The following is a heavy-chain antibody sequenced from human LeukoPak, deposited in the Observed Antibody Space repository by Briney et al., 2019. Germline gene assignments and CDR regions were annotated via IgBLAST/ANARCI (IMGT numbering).Heavy chain of an antibody. V-gene: IGHV4-59*01. D-gene: IGHD3-3*01. CDR1: GGSISSYY. Sequence: LETLSLTCTVSGGSISSYYWSWIRQPPGKGLEWIGYIYYSGSTNYNPSLKSRVTISVDTSKNQFSLKLSSVTAADTAVYYCARETSYYDFWSGYYTANWFDPWGQGAWVTVSS. CDR2: IYYSGST. CDR3: ARETSYYDFWSGYYTANWFDP. J-gene: IGHJ5*02.